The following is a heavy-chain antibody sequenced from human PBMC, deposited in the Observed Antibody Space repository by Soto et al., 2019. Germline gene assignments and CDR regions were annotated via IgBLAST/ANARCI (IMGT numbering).Heavy chain of an antibody. CDR2: IIPIFNST. V-gene: IGHV1-69*06. CDR3: ARDPIWTYTWNYARLNYLDP. D-gene: IGHD1-7*01. J-gene: IGHJ5*02. CDR1: GSRFSNYV. Sequence: SVKVSCKVSGSRFSNYVISWVRQAPGHGLEWLGRIIPIFNSTKYAQSFQGRVTITADKSTSTASLELSSLRSDDTAVYYCARDPIWTYTWNYARLNYLDPWGQGTLVTVS.